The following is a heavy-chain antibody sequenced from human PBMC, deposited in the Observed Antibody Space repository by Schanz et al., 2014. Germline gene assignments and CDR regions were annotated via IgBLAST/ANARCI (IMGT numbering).Heavy chain of an antibody. V-gene: IGHV3-48*01. D-gene: IGHD5-12*01. J-gene: IGHJ4*02. CDR1: GFTFITYT. CDR3: ARSRGFDSIFDF. CDR2: ISSSGTSI. Sequence: VYLVESGGDLVKPGGSLRLSCATSGFTFITYTMNWVRQTPGKGLEWVSFISSSGTSIYYADSVKGRFTISRDNAKNSLYLQMNSLRAEDTAVYYCARSRGFDSIFDFWGRGTLVTVSS.